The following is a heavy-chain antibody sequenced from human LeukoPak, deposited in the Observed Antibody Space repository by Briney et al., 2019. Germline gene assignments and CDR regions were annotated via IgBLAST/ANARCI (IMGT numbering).Heavy chain of an antibody. V-gene: IGHV3-23*01. CDR2: ISGSSSST. CDR1: GFTFSSYA. J-gene: IGHJ6*02. D-gene: IGHD6-19*01. Sequence: GGSLRLSCAASGFTFSSYAMSWVRQAPGKGLEWVSAISGSSSSTYYADSVKGRFTISRDNSKNSLYLQMNSLRAEDTAVYYCARDLQWPTTKYGMDVWGQGTTVTVSS. CDR3: ARDLQWPTTKYGMDV.